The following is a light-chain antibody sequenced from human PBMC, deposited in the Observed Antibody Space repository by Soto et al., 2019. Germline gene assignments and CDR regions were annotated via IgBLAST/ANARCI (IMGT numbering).Light chain of an antibody. Sequence: EIVLTQSPGSLSLSPRERATLSCRASQSVSSNHLAWYQQKPGQAPRLLIYGASRRATGIPDRFSGSGSGTDFTLTISRLEPADFAMYYCQQYGSSTYSFGQGTKVEIK. V-gene: IGKV3-20*01. CDR3: QQYGSSTYS. CDR1: QSVSSNH. J-gene: IGKJ2*01. CDR2: GAS.